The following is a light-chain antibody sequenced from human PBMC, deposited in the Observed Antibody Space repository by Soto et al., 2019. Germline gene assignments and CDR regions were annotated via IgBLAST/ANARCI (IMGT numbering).Light chain of an antibody. Sequence: QSALTQPPSASGSPGQSVTISCTGTSSDIGGYNYVSWYQQRPGKAPKLMIYEVTKRPSGVSNRFSGSKSGNTASLTISGLQAEDEADYYCCSYAGSSLYVFGTGTKVTVL. CDR2: EVT. CDR1: SSDIGGYNY. CDR3: CSYAGSSLYV. V-gene: IGLV2-23*02. J-gene: IGLJ1*01.